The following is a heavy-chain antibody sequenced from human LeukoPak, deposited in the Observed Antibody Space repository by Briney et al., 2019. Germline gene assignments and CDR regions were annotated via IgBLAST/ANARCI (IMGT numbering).Heavy chain of an antibody. CDR3: TTKVIRGNSGDDYDD. CDR2: ISSDGNDK. J-gene: IGHJ4*02. D-gene: IGHD5-12*01. CDR1: GVTFSSYG. V-gene: IGHV3-30*03. Sequence: GGSLRLSCAASGVTFSSYGMHWVRQGPGKGPEWVALISSDGNDKLYGDSVKGRFTISRDDSKSTLYLQMNSLRAEDTAVYYCTTKVIRGNSGDDYDDWGQGTLVTVSS.